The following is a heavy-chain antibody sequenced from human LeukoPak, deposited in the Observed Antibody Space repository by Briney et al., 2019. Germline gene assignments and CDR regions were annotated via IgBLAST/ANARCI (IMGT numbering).Heavy chain of an antibody. CDR1: GYSISSGYY. CDR3: ARLKEGYYYYGMDV. CDR2: IYHSGNT. Sequence: SETLSLTCTVSGYSISSGYYWGWIRQPPGKGLEWIGSIYHSGNTYYNPSLKSRVTISVDTSKNQFSLKLSSVTAADTAVYYCARLKEGYYYYGMDVWGQGTTVTVSS. J-gene: IGHJ6*02. V-gene: IGHV4-38-2*02.